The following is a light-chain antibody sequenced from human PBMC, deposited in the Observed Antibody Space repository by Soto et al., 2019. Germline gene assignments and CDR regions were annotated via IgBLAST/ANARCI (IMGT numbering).Light chain of an antibody. V-gene: IGLV1-44*01. CDR2: GSD. Sequence: QPVLSQPPSTSGTPGQRVTISCSGGTSNIGTYTVSWYQQFPETAPRLLIYGSDRRPSGVPDRFSGSKSGTSASLSIGGLHSEDEAHYYCAACDDSLDGPTFGGGTKVTVL. CDR1: TSNIGTYT. J-gene: IGLJ2*01. CDR3: AACDDSLDGPT.